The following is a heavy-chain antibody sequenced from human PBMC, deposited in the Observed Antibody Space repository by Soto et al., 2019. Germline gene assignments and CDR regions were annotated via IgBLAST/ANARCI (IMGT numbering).Heavy chain of an antibody. Sequence: QVQLVQSGAEMREPGSSVKVSCKASGGTFSSSXINWLRQAPGQGPEWMGGIIPTFGTANYIEKFRGRVTITADTSTSTAYMEVSSLTSEDTAMYFCARSETAGHRGFDIWGQGTMVTVSS. CDR1: GGTFSSSX. V-gene: IGHV1-69*06. CDR2: IIPTFGTA. CDR3: ARSETAGHRGFDI. J-gene: IGHJ3*02. D-gene: IGHD6-19*01.